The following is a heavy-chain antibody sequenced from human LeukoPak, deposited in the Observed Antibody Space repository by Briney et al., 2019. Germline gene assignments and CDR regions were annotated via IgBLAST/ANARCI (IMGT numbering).Heavy chain of an antibody. J-gene: IGHJ4*02. V-gene: IGHV4-59*08. CDR3: VRRDNTGWNYFDC. D-gene: IGHD6-19*01. CDR1: GGSINSHY. CDR2: IYYSGST. Sequence: PSETLSLTCTVSGGSINSHYWSWIRQSPGKGLEWIGDIYYSGSTKYNPSLKSRVTISVDTPKNHLSLRLTSVLAADTAIYYCVRRDNTGWNYFDCWGQGILVTVSS.